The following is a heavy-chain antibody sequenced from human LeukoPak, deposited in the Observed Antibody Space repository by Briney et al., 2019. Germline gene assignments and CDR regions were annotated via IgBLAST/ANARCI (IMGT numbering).Heavy chain of an antibody. CDR2: IYYSGST. J-gene: IGHJ6*03. CDR3: ARASVPVAPLYYYYYMDV. V-gene: IGHV4-59*01. D-gene: IGHD2-15*01. CDR1: GGSISSYY. Sequence: SETLSLTCTVSGGSISSYYWSWIRQPPGKGLEWIGYIYYSGSTNYNPSHKSRVTISVDTSKNQFSLKLSSVTAADTAVYYCARASVPVAPLYYYYYMDVWGKGTTVTVSS.